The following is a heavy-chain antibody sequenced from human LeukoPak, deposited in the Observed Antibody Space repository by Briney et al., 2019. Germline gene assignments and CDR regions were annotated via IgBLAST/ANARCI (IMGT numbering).Heavy chain of an antibody. CDR1: GVSSSSSY. CDR3: ARDLYV. Sequence: SETLSLTCTVSGVSSSSSYWSWIRQPPGKGLEWIGYIFYTGDSNHNPSFKSRVSISLDTSKDQISLKLSSVTAADTAVYYCARDLYVWGQGTLVTVSS. V-gene: IGHV4-59*12. D-gene: IGHD2-2*02. J-gene: IGHJ4*02. CDR2: IFYTGDS.